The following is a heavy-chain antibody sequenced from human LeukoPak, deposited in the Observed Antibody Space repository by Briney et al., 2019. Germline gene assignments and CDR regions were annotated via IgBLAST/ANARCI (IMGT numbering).Heavy chain of an antibody. D-gene: IGHD3-22*01. CDR1: GFTFSDYS. CDR2: ISSSSTYI. J-gene: IGHJ4*02. V-gene: IGHV3-21*01. CDR3: ARGSGYLETFDY. Sequence: GGSLRLSCAASGFTFSDYSMNWVRQAPGKGLEWVSSISSSSTYIYYADSVKGRFTISRDNAKNSLYLRMNSLRAEDTAVYYCARGSGYLETFDYWGQGTLVTVSS.